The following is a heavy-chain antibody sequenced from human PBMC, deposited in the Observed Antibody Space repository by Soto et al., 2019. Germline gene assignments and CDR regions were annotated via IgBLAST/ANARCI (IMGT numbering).Heavy chain of an antibody. Sequence: EVQLVESGGGLVQPGGSLRLSCAGSALTASKNYMSWVRQPPGKGLEWVSVIYSGGTTYYADSVKDRFSISRDNSKSTLYLQMDNLRAGDPAGYYGARGVSVSDWDYYGRDVGGRGPRSPSPQ. CDR3: ARGVSVSDWDYYGRDV. CDR1: ALTASKNY. D-gene: IGHD2-21*01. V-gene: IGHV3-66*01. CDR2: IYSGGTT. J-gene: IGHJ6*01.